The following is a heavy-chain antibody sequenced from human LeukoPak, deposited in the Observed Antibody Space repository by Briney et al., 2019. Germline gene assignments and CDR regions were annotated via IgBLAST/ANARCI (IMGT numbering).Heavy chain of an antibody. V-gene: IGHV4-34*01. CDR2: INHSGST. D-gene: IGHD5-24*01. Sequence: SETLSLTCAVYGGSFSGYYWSWIRQPPGKGLEWIGEINHSGSTNYNPSLKSRVTISVDTSKNQFSLKLSSVTAADTAVYYCARQVSWPKYNLKARNWFDPWGQGTLVTVSS. CDR3: ARQVSWPKYNLKARNWFDP. J-gene: IGHJ5*02. CDR1: GGSFSGYY.